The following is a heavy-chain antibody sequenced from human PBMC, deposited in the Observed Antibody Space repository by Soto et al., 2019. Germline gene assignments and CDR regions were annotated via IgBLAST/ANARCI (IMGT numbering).Heavy chain of an antibody. CDR2: IYHSGST. J-gene: IGHJ6*02. CDR1: GGSISSSNW. D-gene: IGHD6-6*01. CDR3: ARLSSSANYYYGMDV. V-gene: IGHV4-4*02. Sequence: LSLTCAVSGGSISSSNWWSWVRQPPGKGLEWIGEIYHSGSTNYNPSLKSRVTISVDKSKNQFSLKLSSVTAADTAVYYCARLSSSANYYYGMDVWGQGTTVTVSS.